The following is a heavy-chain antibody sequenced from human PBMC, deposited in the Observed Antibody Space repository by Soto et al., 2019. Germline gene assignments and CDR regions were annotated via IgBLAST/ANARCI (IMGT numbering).Heavy chain of an antibody. V-gene: IGHV3-21*01. CDR2: ISSSSSYI. J-gene: IGHJ4*02. CDR1: GFTFSSYS. Sequence: GGSLRLSCAASGFTFSSYSMNWVRQAPGKGLEWVSSISSSSSYIYYTDSVKGRFTISRDNAKNSLYLQMNSLRAEDTAVYYCARDQPGYSYGYGLGYWGQGTLVTVSS. CDR3: ARDQPGYSYGYGLGY. D-gene: IGHD5-18*01.